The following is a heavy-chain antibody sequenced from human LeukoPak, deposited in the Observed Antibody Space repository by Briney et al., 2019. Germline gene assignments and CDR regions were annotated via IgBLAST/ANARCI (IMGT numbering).Heavy chain of an antibody. CDR1: GGSFSGYY. CDR3: ARPARDFWSGYYINWFDP. V-gene: IGHV4-34*01. Sequence: SETLSLTCAVYGGSFSGYYWSWIRQPPGKGLEWIGEINHGGSTNYNPSLKSRVTISVDTSKNQFSLKLSSVTAADTAVYYCARPARDFWSGYYINWFDPWGQGTLVTVSS. J-gene: IGHJ5*02. D-gene: IGHD3-3*01. CDR2: INHGGST.